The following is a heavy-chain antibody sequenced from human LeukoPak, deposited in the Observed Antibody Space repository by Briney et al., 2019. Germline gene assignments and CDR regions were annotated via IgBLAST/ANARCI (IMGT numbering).Heavy chain of an antibody. Sequence: GGSLRLSCAASRFTFSSYAMSWVRQAPGKGLEWVSAISGSGGSTYYADSVKGRFTISRDNSKNTLYLQMNSLRAEDTAVYYCAKDTSPTVTTNYWGQGTLVTVSS. CDR1: RFTFSSYA. CDR3: AKDTSPTVTTNY. V-gene: IGHV3-23*01. D-gene: IGHD4-17*01. CDR2: ISGSGGST. J-gene: IGHJ4*02.